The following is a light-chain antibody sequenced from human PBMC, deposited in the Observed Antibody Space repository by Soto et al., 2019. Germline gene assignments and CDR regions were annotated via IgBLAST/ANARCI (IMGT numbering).Light chain of an antibody. Sequence: DIQMTQSPSSLSASVGDRVTITCQASQDIKNYLNWYQQKPGKAPNLLIYDASNLKTGVPSRFSGSGSGTHFTITISSLQPADIATYYWQHYDHHPPLSFGGGTKVEIK. CDR2: DAS. J-gene: IGKJ4*01. V-gene: IGKV1-33*01. CDR3: QHYDHHPPLS. CDR1: QDIKNY.